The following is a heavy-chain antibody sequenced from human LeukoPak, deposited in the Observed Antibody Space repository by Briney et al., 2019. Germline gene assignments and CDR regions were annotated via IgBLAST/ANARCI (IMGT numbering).Heavy chain of an antibody. Sequence: SETLSLTCTVSGGSVNSTSYYWGWIRQAPGKGLDWIGSVYYSGSTYYNLSLKSRVTISVDRSRNQFSLKLTSVTAADTALYYCARHYYGSGSYSDYWGQRTLVTVRS. D-gene: IGHD3-10*01. CDR2: VYYSGST. J-gene: IGHJ4*02. CDR1: GGSVNSTSYY. V-gene: IGHV4-39*01. CDR3: ARHYYGSGSYSDY.